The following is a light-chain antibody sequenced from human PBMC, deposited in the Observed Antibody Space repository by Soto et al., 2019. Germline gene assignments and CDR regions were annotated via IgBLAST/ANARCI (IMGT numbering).Light chain of an antibody. Sequence: IVLTQSPGTLSLSPGERATLSCRASQTFINNYLAWYQQKPGQAPRLLIFGASSRATGIPDRFTGSGSGTDFTLTISRLEPEDFAVYYCQQFSSYPITFGGGTKVDIK. CDR1: QTFINNY. V-gene: IGKV3-20*01. CDR2: GAS. J-gene: IGKJ4*01. CDR3: QQFSSYPIT.